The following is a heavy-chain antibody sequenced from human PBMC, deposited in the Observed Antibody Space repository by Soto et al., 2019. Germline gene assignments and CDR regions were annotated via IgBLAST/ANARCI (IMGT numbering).Heavy chain of an antibody. D-gene: IGHD2-15*01. CDR3: ARETELSPQL. J-gene: IGHJ1*01. Sequence: GGSLRLSCAASGFTTRSFWMHWFRQAPGKGLLWVSRINGDGTSTSYADSVRGRFTISRDNAKNTLLLQMNSLRVQDSAVYYCARETELSPQLWGPGTLVTVSS. CDR1: GFTTRSFW. CDR2: INGDGTST. V-gene: IGHV3-74*01.